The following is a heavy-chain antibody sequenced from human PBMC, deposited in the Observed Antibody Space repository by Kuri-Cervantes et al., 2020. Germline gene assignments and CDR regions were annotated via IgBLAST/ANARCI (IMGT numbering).Heavy chain of an antibody. D-gene: IGHD1-26*01. J-gene: IGHJ6*04. CDR1: GYTFTSYG. Sequence: ASVKVSCKASGYTFTSYGISWVRQAPGQGLEWMGWISAYNGNTNYAQKLQGRVTMTTDTSTSTAYMELRSLRSDDTAVYYCAAESESYIVGATDYYYYGMDVWGKGTTVTVSS. CDR2: ISAYNGNT. V-gene: IGHV1-18*01. CDR3: AAESESYIVGATDYYYYGMDV.